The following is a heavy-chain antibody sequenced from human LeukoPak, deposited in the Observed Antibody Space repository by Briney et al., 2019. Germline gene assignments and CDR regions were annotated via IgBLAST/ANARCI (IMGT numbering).Heavy chain of an antibody. D-gene: IGHD3-16*01. CDR1: GYSFTTYW. CDR2: IYPGDSHT. J-gene: IGHJ4*02. V-gene: IGHV5-51*01. CDR3: ATTYAGRYYFDY. Sequence: GESLKISCKGSGYSFTTYWIGWVRQMPGKGLEWMGLIYPGDSHTTYSPSFQGQVTISADKSISTAYLQWSSLKASDTAMYYCATTYAGRYYFDYWGQGTLVTVS.